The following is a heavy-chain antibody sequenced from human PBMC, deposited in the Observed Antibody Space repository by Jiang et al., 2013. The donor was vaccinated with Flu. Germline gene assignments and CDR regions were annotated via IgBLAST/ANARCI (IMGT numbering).Heavy chain of an antibody. CDR1: GFTFSHYA. CDR2: ISYDGVTT. D-gene: IGHD5-18*01. J-gene: IGHJ4*02. V-gene: IGHV3-30*01. Sequence: VQLVESGGGVVQPGTSLRLSCAASGFTFSHYAMHWVRQAPGKGLEWVAVISYDGVTTYYADSVKGRFTISRDNSNNMLYLQMHSLRSNDTAVYFCASADTSMVGDSWGQGTLVTVSS. CDR3: ASADTSMVGDS.